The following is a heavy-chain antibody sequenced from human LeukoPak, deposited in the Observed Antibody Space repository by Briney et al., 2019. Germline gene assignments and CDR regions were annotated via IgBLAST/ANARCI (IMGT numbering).Heavy chain of an antibody. CDR3: ARDAQELWFGELHYYMDV. CDR2: INPNSGGT. Sequence: GASVKVSCKASGYTFTGYYMHWVRQAPGQGLEWMGWINPNSGGTNYAQKFQGRVTMTRDTSISTAYMELSRLRSDDTAVYYCARDAQELWFGELHYYMDVWGKGTTVTISS. J-gene: IGHJ6*03. V-gene: IGHV1-2*02. CDR1: GYTFTGYY. D-gene: IGHD3-10*01.